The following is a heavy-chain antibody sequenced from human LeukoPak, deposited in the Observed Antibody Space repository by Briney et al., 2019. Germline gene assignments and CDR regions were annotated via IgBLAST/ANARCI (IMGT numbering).Heavy chain of an antibody. D-gene: IGHD3-10*01. V-gene: IGHV3-49*04. CDR2: IRSKTFGGTT. Sequence: GGSLRLSCAASGFTFSSYSMNWVRQAPGRGLEWAGFIRSKTFGGTTEYAASVKGRFTILRDDSKSIAYLQMNSLKTEDTAVYYCTSSFGELSFFDYWGQGTLLTVSS. J-gene: IGHJ4*02. CDR3: TSSFGELSFFDY. CDR1: GFTFSSYS.